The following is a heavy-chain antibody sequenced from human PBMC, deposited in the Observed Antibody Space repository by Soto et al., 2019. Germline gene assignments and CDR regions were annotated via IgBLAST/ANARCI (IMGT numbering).Heavy chain of an antibody. CDR3: ARETSAAGAGWIGP. D-gene: IGHD6-13*01. CDR1: GYTFTSYD. CDR2: MNPNSGNT. J-gene: IGHJ5*02. V-gene: IGHV1-8*01. Sequence: QVQLVQSGAEVKKPGASVKVSCKASGYTFTSYDINWVRQATGQGLEWMGWMNPNSGNTDYAQKFQGRVTMTRNTARSTAYMELSSLRAEDTAVYYCARETSAAGAGWIGPWGQGTLVTVSS.